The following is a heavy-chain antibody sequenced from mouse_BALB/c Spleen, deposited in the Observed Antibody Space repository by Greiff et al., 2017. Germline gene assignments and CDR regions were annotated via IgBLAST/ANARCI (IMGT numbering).Heavy chain of an antibody. CDR2: IWAGGST. CDR3: AREKGNYGAMGY. V-gene: IGHV2-9*02. Sequence: VQLQESGPGLVAPSQSLSITCTVSGFSLTSYGVHWVRQPPGKGLEWLGVIWAGGSTNYNSALMSRLSISKDKSKSQVFLKMNSLQTDDTAMYYCAREKGNYGAMGYWGQGASGTVSS. J-gene: IGHJ4*01. CDR1: GFSLTSYG. D-gene: IGHD2-1*01.